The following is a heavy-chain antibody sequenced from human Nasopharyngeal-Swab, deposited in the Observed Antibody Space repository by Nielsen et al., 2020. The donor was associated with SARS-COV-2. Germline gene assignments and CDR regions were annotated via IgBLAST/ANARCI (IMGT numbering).Heavy chain of an antibody. CDR1: GFAFSDYY. D-gene: IGHD4/OR15-4a*01. CDR3: ARGGDYPNY. CDR2: ISYTSSLI. Sequence: GGSLRLSCAASGFAFSDYYMSWIRQAPGKGLEWIAYISYTSSLIYYADSVTGRFTISRDNAKNSLYLQMDRLRAEDTAVYYCARGGDYPNYWGQGTLVTVSS. V-gene: IGHV3-11*01. J-gene: IGHJ4*02.